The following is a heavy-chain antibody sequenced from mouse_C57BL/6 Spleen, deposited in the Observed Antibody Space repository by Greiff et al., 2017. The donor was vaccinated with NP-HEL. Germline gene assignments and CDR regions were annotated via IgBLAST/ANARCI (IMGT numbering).Heavy chain of an antibody. CDR3: ARGEELGYYCDY. Sequence: DVMLVESEGGLVQPGSSMKLSCTASGFTFSDYYMAWVRQVPEKGLEWVANINYDGSSTYYLDSLKSRFIISRDNAKNILYLQMSSLKSEDTATYYCARGEELGYYCDYWGQGTTLTVSS. CDR1: GFTFSDYY. CDR2: INYDGSST. D-gene: IGHD4-1*01. V-gene: IGHV5-16*01. J-gene: IGHJ2*01.